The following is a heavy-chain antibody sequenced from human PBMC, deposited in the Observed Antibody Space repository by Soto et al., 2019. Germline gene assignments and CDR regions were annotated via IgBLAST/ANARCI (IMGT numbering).Heavy chain of an antibody. CDR2: IIPIFGTA. CDR3: VRCIAVGISSWFAP. J-gene: IGHJ5*02. V-gene: IGHV1-69*12. D-gene: IGHD6-19*01. Sequence: QVQLVQSGAEVKKPGSSVKLSCKASGGTFSSYAISWVRQAPGQWLEWMGGIIPIFGTANYAQKFQGRVTITADESTSTAYMELRSMRSEDKAVYYCVRCIAVGISSWFAPWGQGTLVPVS. CDR1: GGTFSSYA.